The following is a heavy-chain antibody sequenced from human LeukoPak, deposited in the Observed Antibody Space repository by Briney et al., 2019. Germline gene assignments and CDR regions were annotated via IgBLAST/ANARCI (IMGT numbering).Heavy chain of an antibody. D-gene: IGHD3-3*01. CDR1: GGSFSGYY. V-gene: IGHV4-34*01. J-gene: IGHJ4*02. Sequence: SETLSLTCAVYGGSFSGYYWSWIRQPTGKGLEWIGEINNSGSTNYNPSLKTRVTISVDKSKNQFSLKLNSVTAADTAVYYCARGVRPDYDFWSGYPYSYYFDYWGQGTLVTVSS. CDR2: INNSGST. CDR3: ARGVRPDYDFWSGYPYSYYFDY.